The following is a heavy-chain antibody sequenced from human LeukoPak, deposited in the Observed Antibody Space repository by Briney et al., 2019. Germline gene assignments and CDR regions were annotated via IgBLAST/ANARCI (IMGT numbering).Heavy chain of an antibody. CDR2: FYTSGTT. Sequence: SETLSLTCTVSGGSFTSDYWSWIRQPAGKGLEWIGRFYTSGTTNYNPSLKSRVTMSADTFKNQFSLKLSSVTAADTAVYYCARCRHGNCDYFDYWGQGTLVTVSS. CDR3: ARCRHGNCDYFDY. CDR1: GGSFTSDY. D-gene: IGHD1-7*01. J-gene: IGHJ4*02. V-gene: IGHV4-4*07.